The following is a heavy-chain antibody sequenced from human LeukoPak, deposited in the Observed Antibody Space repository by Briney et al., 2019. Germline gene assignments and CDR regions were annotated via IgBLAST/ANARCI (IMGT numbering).Heavy chain of an antibody. J-gene: IGHJ4*02. V-gene: IGHV3-7*01. CDR3: VSGLQWLY. CDR1: GFSFSSYW. D-gene: IGHD6-19*01. Sequence: GGSLRLSYAASGFSFSSYWMSWVRQAPGKGLEWVANINPDGSNMLYVDSVKGRFTISRDNAKNSLYLQMNNLRAEDTAVYFCVSGLQWLYWGQGTLVTVSS. CDR2: INPDGSNM.